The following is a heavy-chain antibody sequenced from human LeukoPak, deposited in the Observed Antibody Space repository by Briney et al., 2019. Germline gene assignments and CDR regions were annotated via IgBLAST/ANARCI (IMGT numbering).Heavy chain of an antibody. CDR1: GYTFTGYY. V-gene: IGHV1-2*02. CDR2: INPNSGGT. CDR3: ARAPGIAAAGTSRRPFDY. J-gene: IGHJ4*02. Sequence: GASVKVSCKASGYTFTGYYMHWVRQAPGQGLEWMGWINPNSGGTNYAQKFQGRVTMTRDTSISTAYMELSRLRSDDTAVYYCARAPGIAAAGTSRRPFDYWGQGTLVTVSS. D-gene: IGHD6-13*01.